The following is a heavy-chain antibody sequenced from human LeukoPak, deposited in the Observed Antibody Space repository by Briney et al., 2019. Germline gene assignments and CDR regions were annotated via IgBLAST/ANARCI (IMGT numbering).Heavy chain of an antibody. CDR2: ISSVITTV. J-gene: IGHJ4*02. V-gene: IGHV3-48*02. CDR3: ARGTYYSDC. CDR1: GFTFSTYG. Sequence: GGSPRLSCAASGFTFSTYGMNWVRQAPGKGLEWVSYISSVITTVYYADSVKGRFTISRDNARNSLYLQMNSLRDEDTAVYYCARGTYYSDCWGQGTLVTVSS.